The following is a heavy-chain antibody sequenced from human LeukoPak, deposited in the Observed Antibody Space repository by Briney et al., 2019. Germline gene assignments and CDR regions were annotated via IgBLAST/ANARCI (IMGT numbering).Heavy chain of an antibody. CDR3: ARERVDSSGYYPLDC. CDR1: GFSFTSYG. CDR2: ISACDGNT. Sequence: ASVKVFCKASGFSFTSYGISWVRQAPGQGLEWMGWISACDGNTNYAQTVQGRVTMTTDTSTSTAYMQPRSRRSGGTAVYYCARERVDSSGYYPLDCWGQGTLVTVSS. V-gene: IGHV1-18*01. J-gene: IGHJ4*02. D-gene: IGHD3-22*01.